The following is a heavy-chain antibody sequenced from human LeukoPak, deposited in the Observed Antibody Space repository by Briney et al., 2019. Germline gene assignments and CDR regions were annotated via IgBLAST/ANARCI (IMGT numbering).Heavy chain of an antibody. V-gene: IGHV3-23*01. Sequence: GGSLSLSCAASGFTFSSYAMSWVRQAPGKGLELVSAISGSGGSTYYADSVKGRFTISRDNSKNTLYLQMNSLRAEDTAVYYCAKSSRQWLVRGYFDYWGQGTLVSVSS. CDR3: AKSSRQWLVRGYFDY. D-gene: IGHD6-19*01. J-gene: IGHJ4*02. CDR1: GFTFSSYA. CDR2: ISGSGGST.